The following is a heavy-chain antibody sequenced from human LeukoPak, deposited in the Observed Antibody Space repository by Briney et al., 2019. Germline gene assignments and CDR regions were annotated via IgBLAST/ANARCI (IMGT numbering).Heavy chain of an antibody. CDR3: VTRGTTGTKYLEH. D-gene: IGHD1-1*01. J-gene: IGHJ4*02. CDR1: GFTFSSYV. V-gene: IGHV3-23*01. CDR2: ISVGGGST. Sequence: GGSLRLSCAASGFTFSSYVMTWVRQAPGIGLEWVSTISVGGGSTYYADSVKGGFTISRDNSKNTPHLQMNSLRVGDTAVYYCVTRGTTGTKYLEHWGQGTLVTVSS.